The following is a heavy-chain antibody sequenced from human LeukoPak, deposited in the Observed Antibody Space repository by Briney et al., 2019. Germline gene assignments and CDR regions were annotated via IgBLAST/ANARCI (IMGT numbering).Heavy chain of an antibody. CDR1: GGTFSSYA. D-gene: IGHD3-10*01. CDR2: IIPILGIA. V-gene: IGHV1-69*04. J-gene: IGHJ4*02. CDR3: ASAGNGYGPHEFVY. Sequence: GASVKVSYKASGGTFSSYAISWVRQAPGQGLEWMGRIIPILGIANYAQKFQGRVTITADKSTSTAYMELSSLRSEDTAVYYCASAGNGYGPHEFVYWGRETLVTASS.